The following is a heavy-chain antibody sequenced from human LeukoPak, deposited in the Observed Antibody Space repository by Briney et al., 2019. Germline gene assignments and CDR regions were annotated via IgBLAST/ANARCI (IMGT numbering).Heavy chain of an antibody. CDR3: ARDTFDWLHNFDY. D-gene: IGHD3-9*01. Sequence: PSETLSLTCTVSGGSISTTSYYWGWIRQPPGKGLQWIGSIYYSGSTYYNPSLKSRVTTSVDTSKNQFSLKLSSVTAADTAVYYCARDTFDWLHNFDYWGQGTLVTVSS. J-gene: IGHJ4*02. V-gene: IGHV4-39*07. CDR2: IYYSGST. CDR1: GGSISTTSYY.